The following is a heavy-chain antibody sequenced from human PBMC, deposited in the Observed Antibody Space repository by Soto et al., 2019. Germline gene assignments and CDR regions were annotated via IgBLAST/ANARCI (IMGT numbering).Heavy chain of an antibody. D-gene: IGHD3-9*01. CDR1: GGTFSSYA. J-gene: IGHJ6*02. CDR2: IIPIFGTA. CDR3: ARSYLRYFDGLLVPDYYYGMDV. V-gene: IGHV1-69*06. Sequence: SVKVSCKASGGTFSSYAISWVRQAPGQGLEWMGGIIPIFGTANYAQKFQGRVTITADKSTSTAYMELSSLRSEDTAVYYCARSYLRYFDGLLVPDYYYGMDVWGQGTTVTVSS.